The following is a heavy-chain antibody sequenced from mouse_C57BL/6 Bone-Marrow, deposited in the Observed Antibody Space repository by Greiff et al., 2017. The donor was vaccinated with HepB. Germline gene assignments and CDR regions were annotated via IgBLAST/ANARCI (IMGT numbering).Heavy chain of an antibody. CDR1: GFNIKDDY. CDR3: TYSFLITTGLYAMDY. V-gene: IGHV14-4*01. Sequence: VQLKQSGAELVRPGASVKLSCTASGFNIKDDYMHWVKQRPEQGLEWIGWIDPENGDTEYASKFQGKATITADTSSNTAYLQLSSLTSEDTAVYYCTYSFLITTGLYAMDYWGQGTSVTVSS. J-gene: IGHJ4*01. D-gene: IGHD1-1*01. CDR2: IDPENGDT.